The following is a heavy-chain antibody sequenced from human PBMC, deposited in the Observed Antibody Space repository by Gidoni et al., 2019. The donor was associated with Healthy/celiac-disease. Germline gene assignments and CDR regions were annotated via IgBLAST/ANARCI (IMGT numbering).Heavy chain of an antibody. J-gene: IGHJ6*02. CDR1: GGTFSSYA. CDR2: IIPIFGTA. Sequence: QVQLVQSGAAVKKPGSSVKVSCKASGGTFSSYAISWVRQAPGQGLEWMGGIIPIFGTANYAQKFQGRVTITADESTSTAYMELSSLRSEDTAVYYCVWSGYYIDYYYGMDVWGQGTTVTVSS. D-gene: IGHD3-3*01. V-gene: IGHV1-69*01. CDR3: VWSGYYIDYYYGMDV.